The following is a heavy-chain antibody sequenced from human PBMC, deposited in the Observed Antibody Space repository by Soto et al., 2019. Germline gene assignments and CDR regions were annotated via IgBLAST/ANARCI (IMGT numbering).Heavy chain of an antibody. Sequence: PWGSLRLSCASSGFTFRSYAMHWVRQAPGKGLEWVAVISYDGSNKYYADSVKGRFTISRDNSKNTLYLQMNSLRAEDTAVYYCARDSGGRYCSSTSCGGPYYWGQGTLVTVPQ. CDR3: ARDSGGRYCSSTSCGGPYY. CDR1: GFTFRSYA. J-gene: IGHJ4*02. D-gene: IGHD2-2*01. CDR2: ISYDGSNK. V-gene: IGHV3-30-3*01.